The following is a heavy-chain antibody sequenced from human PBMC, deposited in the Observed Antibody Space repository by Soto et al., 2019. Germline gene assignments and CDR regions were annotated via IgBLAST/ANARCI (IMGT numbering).Heavy chain of an antibody. D-gene: IGHD2-21*02. CDR1: GFTFSSYA. Sequence: GGSLRLSCAASGFTFSSYAMHWVRQAPGKGLEWVAVISYDGSNKYYADSVKGRFTISRDNSKNTLYLQMNSPRAEDTAVYYCARGAPIVVVTASYFDYWGQGTLVTVSS. CDR2: ISYDGSNK. CDR3: ARGAPIVVVTASYFDY. J-gene: IGHJ4*02. V-gene: IGHV3-30-3*01.